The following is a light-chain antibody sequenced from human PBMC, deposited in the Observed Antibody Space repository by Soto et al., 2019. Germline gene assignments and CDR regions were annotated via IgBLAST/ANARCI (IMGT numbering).Light chain of an antibody. V-gene: IGKV1-5*01. Sequence: DIQMTQSPSTLSASVGDRVTITCRSSQYISTWLAWYQQKPGKAPKVLIYDASSLESGVPSRFSGSGSGTEFTLTISSLQPYDCATYYCQQYNSYSWTFGQGPKVEIK. CDR2: DAS. CDR1: QYISTW. CDR3: QQYNSYSWT. J-gene: IGKJ1*01.